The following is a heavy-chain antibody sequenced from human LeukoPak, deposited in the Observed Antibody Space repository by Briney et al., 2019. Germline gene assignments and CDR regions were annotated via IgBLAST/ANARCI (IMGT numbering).Heavy chain of an antibody. V-gene: IGHV4-59*01. Sequence: SETLSLTCTVSGSSISSYYWSWIRQPPGRGLEWIGHIYSSGTTNYNPSLKSRVTISVDTSKNHFSLKLSSVTAADTAVYYCARETTLMGYSSGLGFNYWGQGALVTVSS. CDR3: ARETTLMGYSSGLGFNY. D-gene: IGHD6-19*01. J-gene: IGHJ4*02. CDR2: IYSSGTT. CDR1: GSSISSYY.